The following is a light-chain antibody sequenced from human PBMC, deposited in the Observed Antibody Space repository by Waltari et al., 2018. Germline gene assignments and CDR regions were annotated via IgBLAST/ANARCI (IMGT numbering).Light chain of an antibody. CDR3: VAWDDSLSGRL. CDR1: GPNIGSRS. Sequence: QSVLTQPPSASGTPGQRVTISCSGRGPNIGSRSVYWYQQLPGTAPKLLIYRNAQRPSGVPDRFSGSKSGTSASLAISGLRSEDEADYFCVAWDDSLSGRLFGGGTKLTVL. CDR2: RNA. V-gene: IGLV1-47*01. J-gene: IGLJ3*02.